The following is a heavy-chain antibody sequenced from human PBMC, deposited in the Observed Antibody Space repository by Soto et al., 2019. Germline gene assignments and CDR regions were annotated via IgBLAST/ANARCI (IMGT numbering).Heavy chain of an antibody. D-gene: IGHD3-3*01. CDR2: ISYDGSNK. CDR3: ARDGFTRRNRPISSFDY. V-gene: IGHV3-30*03. Sequence: GGSLRLSCAASGFTFSSYGMHWVRQAPGKGLEWVAVISYDGSNKYYADSVKGRFTISRDNAKSSLYLQMNSLGDEDTAVYYCARDGFTRRNRPISSFDYWGQGALVTVSS. CDR1: GFTFSSYG. J-gene: IGHJ4*02.